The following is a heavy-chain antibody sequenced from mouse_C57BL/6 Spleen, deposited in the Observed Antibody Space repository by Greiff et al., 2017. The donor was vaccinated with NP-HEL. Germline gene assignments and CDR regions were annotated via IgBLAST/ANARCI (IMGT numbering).Heavy chain of an antibody. CDR3: TTSYYDYDRGAY. Sequence: EVQRVESGGGLVQPGGSMKLSCAASGFTFSDAWMDWVRQSPEKGLEWVAEIRNKANNHATYYAESVKGRFTISRDDSKSSVYLQMNSLRAEDTGIYYCTTSYYDYDRGAYWGQGTTLTVSS. CDR2: IRNKANNHAT. D-gene: IGHD2-4*01. J-gene: IGHJ2*01. CDR1: GFTFSDAW. V-gene: IGHV6-6*01.